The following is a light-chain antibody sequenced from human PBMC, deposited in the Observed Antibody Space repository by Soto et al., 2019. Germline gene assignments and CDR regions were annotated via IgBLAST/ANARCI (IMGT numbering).Light chain of an antibody. Sequence: VVTQPPSVSGAPGQRVTISCTGSSSNIGAGYAVHWYQQLLGTAPKLLIYGNSNRPSGVPDRFSGSKSGTSAALAITGLQAEDEADYYCQSYDSSLTGSVFGGGTQLTVL. J-gene: IGLJ2*01. CDR3: QSYDSSLTGSV. CDR1: SSNIGAGYA. V-gene: IGLV1-40*01. CDR2: GNS.